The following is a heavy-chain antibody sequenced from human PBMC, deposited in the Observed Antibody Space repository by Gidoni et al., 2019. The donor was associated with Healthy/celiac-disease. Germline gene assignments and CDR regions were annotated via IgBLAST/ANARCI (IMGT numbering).Heavy chain of an antibody. J-gene: IGHJ4*02. CDR1: GGSISSYY. D-gene: IGHD1-26*01. CDR3: ARGGSGSYYDY. Sequence: QVQLQESGPGLVKPSATLSLTCTVSGGSISSYYWSWIRQPPGKGLEWIGYIYYSGSTNYNPSLKSRVTISVDTSKNQFSLKLSSVTAADTAVYYCARGGSGSYYDYWGQGTLVTVSS. CDR2: IYYSGST. V-gene: IGHV4-59*01.